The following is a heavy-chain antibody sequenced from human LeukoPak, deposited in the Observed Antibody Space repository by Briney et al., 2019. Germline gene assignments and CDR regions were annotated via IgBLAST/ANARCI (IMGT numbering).Heavy chain of an antibody. CDR1: GFTFDDYA. Sequence: GGSLRLSCAASGFTFDDYAMHWVRQAPGKGLEWVSGISWNSGSIGYADSVKGRFTISRDNAKNSLYLQMNSLRAEDTASYYCAKDGSAAAAGAYYYYYGMDVWGQGTTVTVSS. V-gene: IGHV3-9*01. D-gene: IGHD6-13*01. J-gene: IGHJ6*02. CDR3: AKDGSAAAAGAYYYYYGMDV. CDR2: ISWNSGSI.